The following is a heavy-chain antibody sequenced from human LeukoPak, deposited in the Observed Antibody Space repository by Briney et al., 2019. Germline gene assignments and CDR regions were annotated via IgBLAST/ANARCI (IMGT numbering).Heavy chain of an antibody. CDR2: IIPIFGIA. CDR1: RGTFSSYA. J-gene: IGHJ5*02. V-gene: IGHV1-69*17. D-gene: IGHD3-10*01. Sequence: ASVKVSCKASRGTFSSYAVSWVRQARGQGLXXXXXIIPIFGIANYAQKFQGRVTITADKSTSTAYMELSSLRSEDTAVYYCARDSVYGSEINWFDPWGQGTLVTVSS. CDR3: ARDSVYGSEINWFDP.